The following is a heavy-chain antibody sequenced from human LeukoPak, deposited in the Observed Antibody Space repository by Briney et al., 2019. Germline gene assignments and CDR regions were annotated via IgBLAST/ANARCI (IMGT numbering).Heavy chain of an antibody. CDR2: INHSGST. D-gene: IGHD1-1*01. J-gene: IGHJ5*02. CDR3: ARGAGGYRFDP. V-gene: IGHV4-34*01. CDR1: GGSFSGYY. Sequence: SETLSLTCAVYGGSFSGYYWSWIRQPPGKGLEWIGEINHSGSTNYNPSLKSRVTISADTSKKQFFLKVNSMTAADTAVYYCARGAGGYRFDPWGQGTLVTVSS.